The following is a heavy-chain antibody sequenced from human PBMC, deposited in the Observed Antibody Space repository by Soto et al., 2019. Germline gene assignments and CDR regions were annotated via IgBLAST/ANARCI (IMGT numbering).Heavy chain of an antibody. CDR2: IIPILGIA. Sequence: QVQLVQSGAEVKKPGSSVKVSCKASGGTFSSYTISWVRQAPGQGLEWMGRIIPILGIANYAQKFQGRVTITADKSTSTAYMELSSLRSEDTAVYYCAGNLAENWNGQRGGAFDIWGQGTMVTVSS. J-gene: IGHJ3*02. CDR3: AGNLAENWNGQRGGAFDI. CDR1: GGTFSSYT. V-gene: IGHV1-69*02. D-gene: IGHD1-1*01.